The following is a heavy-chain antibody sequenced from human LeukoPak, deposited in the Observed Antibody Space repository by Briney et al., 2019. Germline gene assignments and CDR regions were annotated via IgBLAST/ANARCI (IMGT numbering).Heavy chain of an antibody. J-gene: IGHJ3*02. CDR2: ISSSSSYI. V-gene: IGHV3-21*01. Sequence: GGSLRLSCAASGLTFSSYSMNWVRQAPGKGLEWVSSISSSSSYIYYADSVKGRFTISRDNAKNSLYLQMNSLRAEDTAVYYCARLGSSDAFDIWGQGTMVTVSS. CDR3: ARLGSSDAFDI. CDR1: GLTFSSYS.